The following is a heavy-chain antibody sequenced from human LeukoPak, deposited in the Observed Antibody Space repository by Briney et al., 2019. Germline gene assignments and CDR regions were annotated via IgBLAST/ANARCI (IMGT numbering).Heavy chain of an antibody. CDR1: SGSIYSSSFY. V-gene: IGHV4-39*01. Sequence: SETLSLTCTVSSGSIYSSSFYWGWIRQPPGKGLEWIGSFSDSGSTYYNPSLKSRVTISVDTSKQFSLKLSSVTAADTAVYYCARHPSIYDTFQLWGQGTLVTVSS. CDR2: FSDSGST. D-gene: IGHD3-22*01. J-gene: IGHJ1*01. CDR3: ARHPSIYDTFQL.